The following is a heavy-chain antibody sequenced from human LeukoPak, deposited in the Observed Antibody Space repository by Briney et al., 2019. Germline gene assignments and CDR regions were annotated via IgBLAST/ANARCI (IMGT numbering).Heavy chain of an antibody. CDR1: GGSISTSSYY. J-gene: IGHJ4*02. Sequence: PSETLSLTCSVSGGSISTSSYYWGWIRQPPGKGLEWIGGIYYSGSTYYNPSLKSRVTMSVDTSKNQFSLKLSSVTAADTAVYYCARLEQWLVFGLDYWGQGTLVTVSS. V-gene: IGHV4-39*01. CDR2: IYYSGST. D-gene: IGHD6-19*01. CDR3: ARLEQWLVFGLDY.